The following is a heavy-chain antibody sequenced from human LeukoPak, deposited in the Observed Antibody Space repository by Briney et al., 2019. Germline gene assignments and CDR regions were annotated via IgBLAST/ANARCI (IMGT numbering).Heavy chain of an antibody. D-gene: IGHD6-19*01. J-gene: IGHJ3*02. CDR3: AKDLNIAVAGPPVAFDI. CDR1: GFTFDDYA. CDR2: ISWNSGSI. V-gene: IGHV3-9*01. Sequence: GGSLRLSCAASGFTFDDYAMHWVRQAPGKGLEWVSGISWNSGSIGYADSVKGRFTISRDNAKNSLYLQMNSLRAEDTALYYCAKDLNIAVAGPPVAFDIWGQGTMVTVSS.